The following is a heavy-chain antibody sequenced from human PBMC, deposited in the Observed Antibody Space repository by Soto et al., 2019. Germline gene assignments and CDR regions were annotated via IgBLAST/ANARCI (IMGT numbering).Heavy chain of an antibody. Sequence: EVQLLESGGGLVQPGESLRLSCAASGFTFSSYAMSWVRQAPGKGLELVSVISGSDDSTYYADSVKGRFTISRDNSKNTLYLQMNCLRAEDTAVYYCAKRSSSSTIDYWGQGTLVTVSS. D-gene: IGHD6-6*01. CDR3: AKRSSSSTIDY. CDR2: ISGSDDST. J-gene: IGHJ4*02. CDR1: GFTFSSYA. V-gene: IGHV3-23*01.